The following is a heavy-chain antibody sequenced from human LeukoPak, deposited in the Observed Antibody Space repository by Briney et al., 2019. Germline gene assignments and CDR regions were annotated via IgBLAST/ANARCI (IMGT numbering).Heavy chain of an antibody. CDR1: GGSVSSGSYY. V-gene: IGHV4-61*01. Sequence: SETLSLTCTVSGGSVSSGSYYWSWIRQPPGTGLEWIGYIYYSGSTNYNPSLKSRVTISVDTSKNQFSLKLSSVTAADTAVYYCASVDIVVVPAAPSAEYFQHWGQGTLVTVSS. J-gene: IGHJ1*01. CDR2: IYYSGST. CDR3: ASVDIVVVPAAPSAEYFQH. D-gene: IGHD2-2*01.